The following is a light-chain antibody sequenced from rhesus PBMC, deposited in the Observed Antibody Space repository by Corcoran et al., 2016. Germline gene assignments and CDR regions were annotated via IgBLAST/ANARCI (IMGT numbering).Light chain of an antibody. V-gene: IGKV1-22*01. J-gene: IGKJ1*01. CDR1: QSISSW. CDR2: KAS. Sequence: DIQMTQSPSSLSASVGDTVTITCRASQSISSWLAWYQQKPGKAPNLLIYKASSLQMGVPSRFSGSGYGIDFTLTISSLQSEDFATYWCQQYDSGPWTFGQGTKVEI. CDR3: QQYDSGPWT.